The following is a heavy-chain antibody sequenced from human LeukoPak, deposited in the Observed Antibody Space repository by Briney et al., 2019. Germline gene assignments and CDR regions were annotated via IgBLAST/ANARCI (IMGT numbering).Heavy chain of an antibody. CDR3: ARYVVVTAYFDY. Sequence: ASVKVSCKASGGTFSSYAISWVRQAPGQGLEWMGGIIPIFGTANYAQKFQGRVTITADESTSTAYMELSSLRSEDTAVYYCARYVVVTAYFDYWGQGTLVTVSS. D-gene: IGHD2-21*02. V-gene: IGHV1-69*13. CDR2: IIPIFGTA. J-gene: IGHJ4*02. CDR1: GGTFSSYA.